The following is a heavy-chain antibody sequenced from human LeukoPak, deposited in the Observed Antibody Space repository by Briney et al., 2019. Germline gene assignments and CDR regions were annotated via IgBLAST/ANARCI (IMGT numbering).Heavy chain of an antibody. J-gene: IGHJ4*02. CDR3: ARLVDTSMARFDY. V-gene: IGHV5-51*01. D-gene: IGHD5-18*01. Sequence: GESLKISCKGSGYSFTNYWIGWVRQMPGKGLEWMGIIYPGDSDTRYSPSFQGQVTISADKSISTAYLQWSSLKASDTAMYYFARLVDTSMARFDYWGQGTPVTVSS. CDR1: GYSFTNYW. CDR2: IYPGDSDT.